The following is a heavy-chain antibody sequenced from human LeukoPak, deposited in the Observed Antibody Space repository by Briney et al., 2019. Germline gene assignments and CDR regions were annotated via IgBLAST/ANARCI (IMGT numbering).Heavy chain of an antibody. V-gene: IGHV3-33*01. CDR1: GFTFSGYG. CDR2: IWYDGSNK. Sequence: GGSLRLSCAASGFTFSGYGMHWVRQAPGKGLEWVAVIWYDGSNKYYAGSVKGRFTISRDNSKNTLYLQMNSLRAEDTAVYYCARAGYCSSTSCYYYYGMDVWGQGTTVTVSS. J-gene: IGHJ6*02. CDR3: ARAGYCSSTSCYYYYGMDV. D-gene: IGHD2-2*01.